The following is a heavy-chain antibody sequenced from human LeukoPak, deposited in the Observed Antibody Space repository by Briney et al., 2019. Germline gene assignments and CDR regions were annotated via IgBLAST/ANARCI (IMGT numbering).Heavy chain of an antibody. V-gene: IGHV3-21*01. CDR2: ISGGSNYI. Sequence: QTGGSLRLSCAVSGFTVSSNYMSWVRQAPGKGLEWVSSISGGSNYIYYADSVKGRFTISRDNAKNSLNLQMNSLRADDTAVYYCARDTGILTGTFDYWSQGTLVTVSS. D-gene: IGHD3-9*01. CDR1: GFTVSSNY. J-gene: IGHJ4*02. CDR3: ARDTGILTGTFDY.